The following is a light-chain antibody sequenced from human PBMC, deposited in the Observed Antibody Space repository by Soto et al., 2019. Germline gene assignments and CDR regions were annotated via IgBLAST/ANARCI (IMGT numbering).Light chain of an antibody. Sequence: QSVLTQPASVSGSPGQSITISCTGTSGDVGTYNLVSWYQQHPGRAPKLIIFEVNKRPSGVSNRLSGSKSGNTASLAISGLQADDAADYHCCSYAGRSNVVCGGGTQLTVL. CDR2: EVN. CDR1: SGDVGTYNL. CDR3: CSYAGRSNVV. J-gene: IGLJ2*01. V-gene: IGLV2-23*02.